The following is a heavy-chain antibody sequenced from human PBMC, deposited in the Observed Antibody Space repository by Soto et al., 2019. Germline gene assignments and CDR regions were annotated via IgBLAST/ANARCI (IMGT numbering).Heavy chain of an antibody. CDR3: ARHDYYGSGSYYSQFDY. V-gene: IGHV4-59*08. J-gene: IGHJ4*02. CDR1: GGSISSYY. Sequence: ETLSNSGTVTGGSISSYYWSWIRQPTRKGLEWIGYIYYSGSTNYKPSLKSRVTISVDTSKNQFSLKLSSVTAADTAVYYCARHDYYGSGSYYSQFDYWGQGTLVTV. D-gene: IGHD3-10*01. CDR2: IYYSGST.